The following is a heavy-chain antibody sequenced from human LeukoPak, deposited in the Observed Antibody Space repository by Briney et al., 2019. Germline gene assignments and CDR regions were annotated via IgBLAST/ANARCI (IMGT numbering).Heavy chain of an antibody. Sequence: SETLSLTRTVSGGSISSGGYYWSWIRQHPGKGLEWIGYIYYSGSTYYNPSLKSRVTISVDTSKNQFSLKLSSVTAADTAVYYCARGSGYDSFYWGQGTLVTVSS. CDR3: ARGSGYDSFY. CDR1: GGSISSGGYY. D-gene: IGHD3-22*01. CDR2: IYYSGST. J-gene: IGHJ4*02. V-gene: IGHV4-31*03.